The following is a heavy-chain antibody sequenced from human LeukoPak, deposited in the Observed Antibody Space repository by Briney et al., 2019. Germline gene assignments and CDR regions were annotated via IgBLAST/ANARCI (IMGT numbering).Heavy chain of an antibody. J-gene: IGHJ4*02. Sequence: SETLSLTCTVSLDSTTSNFWSWVRQPPGKGLEWIGEIHRSGSPNYNPSLQSRVTISIDRSRNQIALELSSATAADTAVYYCAREILGGFNPGAYWGQGTLVTVSS. CDR2: IHRSGSP. D-gene: IGHD1-14*01. CDR1: LDSTTSNF. V-gene: IGHV4-4*02. CDR3: AREILGGFNPGAY.